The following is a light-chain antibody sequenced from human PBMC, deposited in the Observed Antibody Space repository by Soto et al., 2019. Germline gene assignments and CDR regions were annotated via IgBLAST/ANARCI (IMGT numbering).Light chain of an antibody. CDR3: SAFTSRNTYV. CDR2: DVS. Sequence: QSVLTQPASVSGSPGQSISISCTGTSSDDGGYSHVSWYQQHPGKAPKVMIYDVSNRPSGVSNRFSGSKSGNTAFLTISGLQAEDEADFYCSAFTSRNTYVFGTGTKVTVL. CDR1: SSDDGGYSH. V-gene: IGLV2-14*03. J-gene: IGLJ1*01.